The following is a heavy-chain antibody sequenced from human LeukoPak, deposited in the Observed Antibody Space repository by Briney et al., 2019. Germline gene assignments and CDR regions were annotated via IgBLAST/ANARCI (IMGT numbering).Heavy chain of an antibody. CDR1: GFTFSSYA. J-gene: IGHJ4*02. D-gene: IGHD3-10*01. Sequence: GGSLRLSCAASGFTFSSYAMHWVRQAPGKGLEWVAVISYDGSNKYYADSVKGQFTISRDNSKNTLYLQMNSLRAEDTAVYYCARVMSYYTDYWGQGTLVTVSS. V-gene: IGHV3-30-3*01. CDR2: ISYDGSNK. CDR3: ARVMSYYTDY.